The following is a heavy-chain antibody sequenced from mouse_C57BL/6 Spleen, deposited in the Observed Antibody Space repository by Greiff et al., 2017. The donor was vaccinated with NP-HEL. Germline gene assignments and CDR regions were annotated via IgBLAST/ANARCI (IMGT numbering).Heavy chain of an antibody. CDR1: GFNIKDYY. V-gene: IGHV14-1*01. CDR2: IDPEDGDT. Sequence: VQLQQSGAELVRPGASVKLSCTASGFNIKDYYMHWVKQRPEQGLEWIGRIDPEDGDTEYAPKFQGKATMTADTSSNTAYLPLSSLTSEDTAVYYCAYGSCALAYWGQGTLVTVSA. CDR3: AYGSCALAY. J-gene: IGHJ3*01. D-gene: IGHD1-1*01.